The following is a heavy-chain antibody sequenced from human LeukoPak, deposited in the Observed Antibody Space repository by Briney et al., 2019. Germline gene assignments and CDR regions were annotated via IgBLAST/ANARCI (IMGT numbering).Heavy chain of an antibody. CDR3: ARDGYCSSTSCFGYGMDV. CDR1: GYTFTGYY. V-gene: IGHV1-2*02. CDR2: INPNSGGT. D-gene: IGHD2-2*01. Sequence: ASVKVSCKASGYTFTGYYMHWVRQAPGQGLEWMGWINPNSGGTNYAQKFQGRVTMTRDTSISTAYMELSRLRSDDTAVYYCARDGYCSSTSCFGYGMDVWGQGTTVTVSS. J-gene: IGHJ6*02.